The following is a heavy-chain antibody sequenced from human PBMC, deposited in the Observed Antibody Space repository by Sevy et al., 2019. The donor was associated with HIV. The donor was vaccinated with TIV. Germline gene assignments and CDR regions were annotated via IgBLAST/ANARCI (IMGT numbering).Heavy chain of an antibody. D-gene: IGHD5-18*01. Sequence: GGSLRLSCAASGFTFSSYWMSWVRQAPGKGLEWVATMKEDGSEKSYVDSVKGRFTISRDKAKNSLYLQMNSLRVDDTALYYCVREGLGGFSYSLDCWGQGPLVTVSS. CDR2: MKEDGSEK. J-gene: IGHJ4*02. CDR1: GFTFSSYW. CDR3: VREGLGGFSYSLDC. V-gene: IGHV3-7*01.